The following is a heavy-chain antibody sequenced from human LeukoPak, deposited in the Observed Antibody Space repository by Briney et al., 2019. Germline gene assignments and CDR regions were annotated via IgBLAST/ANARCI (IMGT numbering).Heavy chain of an antibody. CDR2: IQQDGSEK. CDR1: GFTFSSHL. V-gene: IGHV3-7*01. CDR3: ARALGRLQPYYYYYGMDV. D-gene: IGHD5-24*01. J-gene: IGHJ6*02. Sequence: PGGSLRLSCAGPGFTFSSHLRTRGPQAPGKGQEWVHNIQQDGSEKYYVDSVKGRFTISRDNAKNSLHLQMNSLRAEDTAVYYCARALGRLQPYYYYYGMDVWGQGTTVTVSS.